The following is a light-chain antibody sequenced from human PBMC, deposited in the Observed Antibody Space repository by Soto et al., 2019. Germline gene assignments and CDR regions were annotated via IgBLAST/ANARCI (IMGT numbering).Light chain of an antibody. CDR1: SSNIGSGYD. J-gene: IGLJ2*01. CDR2: GNT. CDR3: QSSDSSLSGSGV. V-gene: IGLV1-40*01. Sequence: QAVVTQPPSVSGAPGQRVTISCTGSSSNIGSGYDVHWYQQLPGTAPKLLIYGNTNRPSGVSDRFSGSTSGTSASLATTGLQADDEADYFCQSSDSSLSGSGVFGGGTQLTVL.